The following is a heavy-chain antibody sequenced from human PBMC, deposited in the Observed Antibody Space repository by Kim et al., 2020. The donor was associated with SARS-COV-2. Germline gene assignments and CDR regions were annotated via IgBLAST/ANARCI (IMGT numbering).Heavy chain of an antibody. CDR3: AKDICSSTSCPYYYYYGMDV. CDR1: GFRFDDSG. D-gene: IGHD2-2*01. J-gene: IGHJ6*04. V-gene: IGHV3-43*02. Sequence: GGSLRLSCAASGFRFDDSGMHWVRQVPGKGLEWVSLISADGGDTYYADSVKGRFTISRGNDKNSLYLQMNSLRTEDTALYYCAKDICSSTSCPYYYYYGMDVGSEGTTVIVSA. CDR2: ISADGGDT.